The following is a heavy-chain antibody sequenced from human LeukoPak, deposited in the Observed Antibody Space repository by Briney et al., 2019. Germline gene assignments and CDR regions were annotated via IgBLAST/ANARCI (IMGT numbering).Heavy chain of an antibody. CDR2: ISAYNGNT. CDR3: AREMPTEFDY. D-gene: IGHD2-2*01. CDR1: GYTFTSYG. Sequence: GASVKVSCKASGYTFTSYGIRISAYNGNTKYAQKFQDRITITTDTSTTTAYMEMTSLRSDDTAVYYCAREMPTEFDYWGQGTLVTVSS. J-gene: IGHJ4*02. V-gene: IGHV1-18*01.